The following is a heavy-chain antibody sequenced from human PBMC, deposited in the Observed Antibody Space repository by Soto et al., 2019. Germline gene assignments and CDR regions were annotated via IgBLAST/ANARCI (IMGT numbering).Heavy chain of an antibody. CDR1: GFTFSSYA. J-gene: IGHJ4*02. CDR2: ISGSGDST. CDR3: ARRGSGSYYDY. Sequence: EVQLLESGGGLVQPGGSLRLSCAASGFTFSSYAMRWVRQAPGKGLEWVSAISGSGDSTYYANSVKGRFTIFRDNSKNTLYLQMSSLRAEDTAVYYWARRGSGSYYDYWGQGTLVTVSS. D-gene: IGHD1-26*01. V-gene: IGHV3-23*01.